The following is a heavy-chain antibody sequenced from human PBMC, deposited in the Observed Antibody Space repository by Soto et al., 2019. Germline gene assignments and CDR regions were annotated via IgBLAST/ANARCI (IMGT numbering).Heavy chain of an antibody. J-gene: IGHJ4*02. CDR1: GFTFSSYW. CDR3: ARGARNYYYFDY. V-gene: IGHV3-74*01. D-gene: IGHD1-7*01. CDR2: IKFDGSIT. Sequence: DVQVVESGGRLVQPGGSLRLSCAASGFTFSSYWLHRVRQTPGKGLVWVSRIKFDGSITNYADSVKGRVTLSRDNAKNTVYLQMDSLRADDTAVYYCARGARNYYYFDYWGQGTLVTVSS.